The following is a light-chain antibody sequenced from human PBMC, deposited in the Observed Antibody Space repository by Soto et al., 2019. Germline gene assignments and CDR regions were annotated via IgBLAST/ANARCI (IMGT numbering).Light chain of an antibody. Sequence: EIVLTQSPATLSLSPGERATLSCRASQSVSSYLAWYQQKPGKAPRLLIYDASNRATGIPARFSGSGSGTDFSLTISSLAPEDFAVYYCQQRSNRPQTFGQGTKLEIK. V-gene: IGKV3-11*01. CDR1: QSVSSY. CDR3: QQRSNRPQT. CDR2: DAS. J-gene: IGKJ2*01.